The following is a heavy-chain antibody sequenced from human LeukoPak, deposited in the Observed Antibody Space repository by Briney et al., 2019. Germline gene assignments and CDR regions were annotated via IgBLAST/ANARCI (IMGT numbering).Heavy chain of an antibody. D-gene: IGHD5-18*01. CDR1: GGSFSGYY. CDR3: ARGVRYSYGAFDY. J-gene: IGHJ4*02. Sequence: ASETLSLTCAVYGGSFSGYYWSWIRQPPGKGLEWIGEINHSGSTNYNPSLKSRVTISVDTSKNQFSLKLSSVTAADTAVYYCARGVRYSYGAFDYWGQGTLVTVSS. CDR2: INHSGST. V-gene: IGHV4-34*01.